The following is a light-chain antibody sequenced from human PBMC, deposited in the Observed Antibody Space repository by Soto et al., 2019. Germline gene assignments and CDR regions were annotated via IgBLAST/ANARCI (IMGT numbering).Light chain of an antibody. Sequence: QSALTQPASVSGSPGQSITISCTGTSSDVGGYNYVSWYQQHPGKAPKLMIYEVSNRPSGVSNRFSGSKSGNTASLTISGLQAEDEADYYCSSYTISSTPNWLFGGGTQLTVL. CDR2: EVS. J-gene: IGLJ3*02. CDR3: SSYTISSTPNWL. CDR1: SSDVGGYNY. V-gene: IGLV2-14*01.